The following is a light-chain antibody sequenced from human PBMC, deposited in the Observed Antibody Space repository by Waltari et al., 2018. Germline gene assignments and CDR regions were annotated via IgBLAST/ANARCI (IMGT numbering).Light chain of an antibody. Sequence: QSALTQPASVSGSPGQSITIPCTGTSSDVGGYNYVSWYQQHPAKAPKLMIYDVSHRPAGVSNPFSGSKSGNTASLTISGLQAEDEADYYCSSYTGDNTCVFGGGTKLTVL. CDR1: SSDVGGYNY. CDR3: SSYTGDNTCV. CDR2: DVS. V-gene: IGLV2-14*03. J-gene: IGLJ3*02.